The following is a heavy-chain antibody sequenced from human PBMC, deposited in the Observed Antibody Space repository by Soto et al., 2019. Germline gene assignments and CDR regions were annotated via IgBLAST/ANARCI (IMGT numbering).Heavy chain of an antibody. Sequence: SETLSLTCTVSGGSISSSGYYWGWIRQPPGKGLEWIGSIFYSGSTYYNPSLKSRVTISVDTSKNQFSLKLSSVTAADTAVYYCARHLTYCSAGSCYSDFPYYGMDVWGQGTTVTVSS. V-gene: IGHV4-39*01. CDR2: IFYSGST. D-gene: IGHD2-15*01. CDR1: GGSISSSGYY. J-gene: IGHJ6*02. CDR3: ARHLTYCSAGSCYSDFPYYGMDV.